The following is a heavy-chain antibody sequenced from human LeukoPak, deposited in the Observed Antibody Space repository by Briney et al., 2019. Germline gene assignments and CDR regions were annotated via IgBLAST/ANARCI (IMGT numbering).Heavy chain of an antibody. Sequence: SETLSLTCAVSGGSISSGGYSWSWIRQPPGKGLEWIGYIYHSGSTYYSPSLKSRVTISVDRSKNQFSLKLSSVTAADTAVYYCARGRGYSGYDSYDYYFDYWGQGTLVTVSS. J-gene: IGHJ4*02. CDR3: ARGRGYSGYDSYDYYFDY. CDR2: IYHSGST. D-gene: IGHD5-12*01. V-gene: IGHV4-30-2*01. CDR1: GGSISSGGYS.